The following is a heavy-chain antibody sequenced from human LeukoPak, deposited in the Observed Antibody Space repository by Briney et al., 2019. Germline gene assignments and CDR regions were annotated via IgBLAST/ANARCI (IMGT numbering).Heavy chain of an antibody. Sequence: SETLSLTCTVSGGSISSYCWSWIRQPAGKGLEWIGRIYTSGSTNYNPSLKSRVTISVDTSKNQFSLILSSVTAADTAVYYCARNADGSGNLLPFYFDYWGPGTLVTVSS. CDR2: IYTSGST. CDR3: ARNADGSGNLLPFYFDY. V-gene: IGHV4-4*07. J-gene: IGHJ4*02. D-gene: IGHD3-10*01. CDR1: GGSISSYC.